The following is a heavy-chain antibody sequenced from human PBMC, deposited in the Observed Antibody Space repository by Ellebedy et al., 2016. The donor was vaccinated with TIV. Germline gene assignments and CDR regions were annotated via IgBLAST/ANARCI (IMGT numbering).Heavy chain of an antibody. CDR2: VRNDGYRT. CDR3: ARGPHYGERSDYFDF. CDR1: GIIFGDYA. Sequence: GGSLRLSCTASGIIFGDYAMSWFRQAPGRGLEWVASVRNDGYRTFYVDSVKGRFTISRDNARYSLYLEMSSLTVDDTAVYYCARGPHYGERSDYFDFWGQGTVATVSS. D-gene: IGHD4-17*01. J-gene: IGHJ4*02. V-gene: IGHV3-7*03.